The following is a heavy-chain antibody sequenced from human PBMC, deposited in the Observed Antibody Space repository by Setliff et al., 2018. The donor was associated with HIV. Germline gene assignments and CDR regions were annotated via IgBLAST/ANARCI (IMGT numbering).Heavy chain of an antibody. J-gene: IGHJ5*02. Sequence: SETLSLTCSVSGGSISSSSYYWGWIRQPPGKGLEWIGYLYHSGSANYNPSLKSRVTISGDTSMNQFSLKLSSVTAADTAIYYCTRVRLLYSDSIPVWFDPWGQGTLVTVSS. V-gene: IGHV4-61*05. D-gene: IGHD3-22*01. CDR1: GGSISSSSYY. CDR2: LYHSGSA. CDR3: TRVRLLYSDSIPVWFDP.